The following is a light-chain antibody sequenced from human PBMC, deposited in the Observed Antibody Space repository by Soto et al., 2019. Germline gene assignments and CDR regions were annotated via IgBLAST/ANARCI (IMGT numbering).Light chain of an antibody. V-gene: IGLV1-51*01. J-gene: IGLJ2*01. Sequence: QSVLTQPPSVSAAPGQKVTISCSGSSSNLGNNYVSWYQQLPGTAPKLLIYDNNKRPSGFPDRFSGSKAVTSATLGITGLQTGDEADYYCGTWDSSLSAVVFGGGTKLTVL. CDR2: DNN. CDR3: GTWDSSLSAVV. CDR1: SSNLGNNY.